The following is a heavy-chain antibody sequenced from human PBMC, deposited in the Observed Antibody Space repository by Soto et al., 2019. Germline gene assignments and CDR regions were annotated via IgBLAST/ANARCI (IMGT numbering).Heavy chain of an antibody. CDR3: ARGSPRYYDSSGYSLWYFDL. CDR1: GFTLSSYS. V-gene: IGHV3-48*02. J-gene: IGHJ2*01. D-gene: IGHD3-22*01. Sequence: EVQLVESGGGLVQPGGSLRVSCAVSGFTLSSYSFNWVRQAPGKGLEWVSYISSSGSAMYFADSVKGRFTISRDNAKNYLYQQMNSLRDEDTALYYCARGSPRYYDSSGYSLWYFDLWGRGTLVTVSS. CDR2: ISSSGSAM.